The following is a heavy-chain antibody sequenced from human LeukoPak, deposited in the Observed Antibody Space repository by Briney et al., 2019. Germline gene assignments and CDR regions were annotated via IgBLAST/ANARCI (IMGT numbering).Heavy chain of an antibody. CDR1: GGSISSSNW. CDR3: TREPRDSYGSANYGFDY. D-gene: IGHD3-10*01. V-gene: IGHV4-4*02. J-gene: IGHJ4*02. CDR2: IYHSGST. Sequence: PSETLSLTCGVSGGSISSSNWWSWVRQPPGKGLEWIGEIYHSGSTNYNPSLESRVTISVDKSKNQFSLKLSSVTAADTAVYYCTREPRDSYGSANYGFDYWGQGTLVTVSS.